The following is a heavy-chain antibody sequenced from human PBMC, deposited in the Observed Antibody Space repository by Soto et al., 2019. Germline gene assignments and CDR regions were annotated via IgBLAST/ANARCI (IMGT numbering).Heavy chain of an antibody. J-gene: IGHJ6*03. CDR1: GVSLKTYY. V-gene: IGHV4-59*01. CDR2: IFSSGGP. D-gene: IGHD1-20*01. Sequence: QVHLQESGPGLVRPSETLSLTCTVSGVSLKTYYWSWIRLPPGGGLEWIGYIFSSGGPNYNPSLRSRVTMSVETSNNHFSLKMSSVTAADTAVYYCARVAGISYYNHMDVWGKGTTVTVSS. CDR3: ARVAGISYYNHMDV.